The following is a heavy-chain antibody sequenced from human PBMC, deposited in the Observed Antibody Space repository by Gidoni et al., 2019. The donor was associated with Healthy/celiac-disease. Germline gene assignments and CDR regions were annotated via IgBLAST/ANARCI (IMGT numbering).Heavy chain of an antibody. V-gene: IGHV4-39*01. Sequence: QLQLQASGPGLVKPSETLAVTCTVPGGSISSRSYYWGWLRQPPGKGLEWIGRIYYSGSTYYNPSLKSRVTISVDTSKNQFSLKLSSVTAADTAVYYCARRKGSAAGTSGGPPNWFDPWGQGTLVTVSS. CDR2: IYYSGST. CDR1: GGSISSRSYY. D-gene: IGHD6-13*01. CDR3: ARRKGSAAGTSGGPPNWFDP. J-gene: IGHJ5*02.